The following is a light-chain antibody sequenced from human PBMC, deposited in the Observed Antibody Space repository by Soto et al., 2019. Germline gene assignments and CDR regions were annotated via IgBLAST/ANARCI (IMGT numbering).Light chain of an antibody. J-gene: IGLJ3*02. V-gene: IGLV2-8*01. CDR2: EVY. CDR1: GGDVGDYDL. Sequence: QSALTQPASVSGSPGQSITISCAGSGGDVGDYDLLSWYQQIPGKAPKLIIYEVYKRPSGVPDRFSGSKSGKTASLTVSGLQADDEADYYCSSYVGNNNLVFGGGTKVTVL. CDR3: SSYVGNNNLV.